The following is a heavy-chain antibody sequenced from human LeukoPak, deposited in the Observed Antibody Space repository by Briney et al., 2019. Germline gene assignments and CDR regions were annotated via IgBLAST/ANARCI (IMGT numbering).Heavy chain of an antibody. Sequence: ASVKVSCKASGYTFTGYYMHWVRQAPGQGLEWMGWINPNSGGTNYAQKFQGRVTMTRDTSISTAYMELSGLRSDDTAVYYCASGSSLTGFYYYYMDVWGKGTTVTISS. V-gene: IGHV1-2*02. CDR1: GYTFTGYY. CDR2: INPNSGGT. CDR3: ASGSSLTGFYYYYMDV. D-gene: IGHD3-9*01. J-gene: IGHJ6*03.